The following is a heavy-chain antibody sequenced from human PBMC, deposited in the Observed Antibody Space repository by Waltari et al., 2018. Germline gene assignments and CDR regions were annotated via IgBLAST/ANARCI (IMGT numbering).Heavy chain of an antibody. J-gene: IGHJ4*02. CDR2: IHPGGGST. D-gene: IGHD3-3*01. CDR1: GYTFTRYY. Sequence: QVQLVQSGAEVKKPGASVKVSCKASGYTFTRYYMHWVRQAPGQGLEWMGIIHPGGGSTTYAQKLQGRVTMTRDTSTSLVYMELTSLRSEDTAVYYCARVSDFWSAYQADYWGQGSLVTVSS. V-gene: IGHV1-46*03. CDR3: ARVSDFWSAYQADY.